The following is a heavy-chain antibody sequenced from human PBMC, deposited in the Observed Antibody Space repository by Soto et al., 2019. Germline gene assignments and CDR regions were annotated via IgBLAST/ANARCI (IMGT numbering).Heavy chain of an antibody. D-gene: IGHD6-13*01. CDR3: ARGRGSASRVYYYMDV. CDR2: INPNSGGT. Sequence: ASVKVSCKASGYTFTGYYMHWVRQAPGQGLEWMGWINPNSGGTNYAQKFQGWVTMTRDTSISTAYMELSRLRSDDTAVYYCARGRGSASRVYYYMDVWGKGTTVTVSS. J-gene: IGHJ6*03. V-gene: IGHV1-2*04. CDR1: GYTFTGYY.